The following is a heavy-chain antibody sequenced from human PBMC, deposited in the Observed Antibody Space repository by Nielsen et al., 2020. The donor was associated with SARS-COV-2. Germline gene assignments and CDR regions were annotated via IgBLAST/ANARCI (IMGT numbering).Heavy chain of an antibody. CDR2: IYTSGST. Sequence: GKGLEWIGRIYTSGSTNYNPSLKSRVTMSVDTSKNQFSLKLSSVTAADTAVYYCAREVDLNPYYYYGMDVWGQGTTVTVSS. D-gene: IGHD2-15*01. CDR3: AREVDLNPYYYYGMDV. J-gene: IGHJ6*02. V-gene: IGHV4-4*07.